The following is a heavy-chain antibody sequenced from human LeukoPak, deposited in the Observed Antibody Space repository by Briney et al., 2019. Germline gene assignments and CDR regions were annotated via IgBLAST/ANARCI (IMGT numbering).Heavy chain of an antibody. CDR3: ARSIVVPAAISGAFDI. J-gene: IGHJ3*02. Sequence: GGSLRLSCAASGFTFSSYSMNWVRQAPGKGLEWVSSISSSNSFIFYADSVKGRFTISRDNAKNSLYLQMNSLRAEDTALYCCARSIVVPAAISGAFDIWGQGTIVTVSS. D-gene: IGHD2-2*01. CDR2: ISSSNSFI. CDR1: GFTFSSYS. V-gene: IGHV3-21*01.